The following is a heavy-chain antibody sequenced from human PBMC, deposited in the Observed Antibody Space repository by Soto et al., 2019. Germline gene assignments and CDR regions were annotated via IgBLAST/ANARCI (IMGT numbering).Heavy chain of an antibody. CDR2: INHSGST. J-gene: IGHJ6*02. Sequence: PSETLSLTCAVYGGSFSGYYWSWIRQPPGKXLEWIGEINHSGSTNYNPSLKSRVTISVDTSKNQFSLKLSSVTAADTAVYYCARVLMVYATRGNYYYYYGMDVWGQGTTVTVSS. CDR1: GGSFSGYY. V-gene: IGHV4-34*01. CDR3: ARVLMVYATRGNYYYYYGMDV. D-gene: IGHD2-8*01.